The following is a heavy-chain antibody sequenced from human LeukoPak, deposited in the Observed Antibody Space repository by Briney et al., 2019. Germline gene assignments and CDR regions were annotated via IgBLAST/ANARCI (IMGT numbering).Heavy chain of an antibody. J-gene: IGHJ5*02. CDR2: IRYDANNK. CDR3: AKGDDYGANTRLPKYNWFDP. Sequence: GGSLRLSCAASGFTFTTCAMDWVRQAPGKGLEWVAYIRYDANNKNYADSVKGRFTISRDNSKDMLYLQMYSLRPEDTAVYYCAKGDDYGANTRLPKYNWFDPWGQGTLVTVSS. V-gene: IGHV3-30*02. D-gene: IGHD4-23*01. CDR1: GFTFTTCA.